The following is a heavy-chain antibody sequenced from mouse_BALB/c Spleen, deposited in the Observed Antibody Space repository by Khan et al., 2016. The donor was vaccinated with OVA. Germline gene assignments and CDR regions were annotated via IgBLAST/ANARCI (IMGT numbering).Heavy chain of an antibody. CDR1: GFSFSSYS. D-gene: IGHD1-1*01. CDR2: ISSGGSYT. J-gene: IGHJ2*01. V-gene: IGHV5-6-4*01. Sequence: EVELVESGGGLVRPGGSLKLSCEASGFSFSSYSMSWVRQTQEKRLEWVATISSGGSYTYYPDSVKGRFTISRDNAKTTLYLQMSSLKSEDPAMYYSTRHRGYYGSNAYVDYWSKGTTLTVSS. CDR3: TRHRGYYGSNAYVDY.